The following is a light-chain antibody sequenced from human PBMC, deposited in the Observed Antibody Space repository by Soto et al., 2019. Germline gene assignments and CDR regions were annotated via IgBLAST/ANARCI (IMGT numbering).Light chain of an antibody. CDR2: GAS. Sequence: ETVLTQSPGTLSLSPGERATLSCRASQSVSSSYLAWYQQKPGQAPRLLIYGASSRATGIPDRFSGSGSGTAFTLTISRLETDDFAVYYCHQYGSSPAFGGGTKVEIK. V-gene: IGKV3-20*01. J-gene: IGKJ4*01. CDR3: HQYGSSPA. CDR1: QSVSSSY.